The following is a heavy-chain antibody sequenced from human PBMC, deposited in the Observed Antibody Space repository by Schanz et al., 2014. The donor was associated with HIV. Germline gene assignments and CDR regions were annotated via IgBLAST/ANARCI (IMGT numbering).Heavy chain of an antibody. CDR2: ITTTGDT. Sequence: EEHLVESGGGLARPGGSLRLPCLASGFIFSNHDMHWVRQETGKSLEWVSSITTTGDTFYPGSVKGRFTISREDAKNSLYLQMSSLRAGDTAVYYCARAKIDVGWLLRRNLWYFDLWGRGTQVSVSS. D-gene: IGHD5-12*01. CDR3: ARAKIDVGWLLRRNLWYFDL. V-gene: IGHV3-13*01. CDR1: GFIFSNHD. J-gene: IGHJ2*01.